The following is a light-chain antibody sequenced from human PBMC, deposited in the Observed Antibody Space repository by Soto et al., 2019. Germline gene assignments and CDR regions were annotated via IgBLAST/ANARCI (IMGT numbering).Light chain of an antibody. J-gene: IGLJ2*01. CDR1: SSNIGSNT. Sequence: QSVLTQPPSASGTPGQRVTISCSGSSSNIGSNTVNWYQQLPGTAPKLLIYSNNQRPSGVPDRFSGSKSGTSASLAISGLPSEDGADYYWAAWDDSLNGVVFGGGTKVTVL. V-gene: IGLV1-44*01. CDR2: SNN. CDR3: AAWDDSLNGVV.